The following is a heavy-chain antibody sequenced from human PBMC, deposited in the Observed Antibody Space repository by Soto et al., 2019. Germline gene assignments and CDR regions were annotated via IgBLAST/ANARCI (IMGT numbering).Heavy chain of an antibody. CDR2: IRSKAYGGTT. D-gene: IGHD2-15*01. CDR3: TRAGKAGYCSGGSCYSIFMPHDY. J-gene: IGHJ4*02. Sequence: GGSLRLSCTASGFTFGDYAMSWFRQAPGKGLEWVGFIRSKAYGGTTEYAASVKGRFTISRDDSKSIAYLQMNSLKTEDTAVYYCTRAGKAGYCSGGSCYSIFMPHDYWGQGTLVTVSS. CDR1: GFTFGDYA. V-gene: IGHV3-49*03.